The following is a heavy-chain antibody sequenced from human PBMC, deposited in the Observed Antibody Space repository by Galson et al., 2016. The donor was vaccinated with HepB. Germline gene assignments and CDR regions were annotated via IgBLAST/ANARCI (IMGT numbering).Heavy chain of an antibody. CDR3: AREAIVVVERAAADDAFDI. CDR1: GFTEFTFRDYY. V-gene: IGHV3-7*01. J-gene: IGHJ3*02. D-gene: IGHD2-15*01. Sequence: SLRLSCAASGFTEFTFRDYYMTWVRQAPGKGLEWVANIRQDGREKFYADSVKGRFTISRDNAKNSVFLQMNSLRAEDTAVYYCAREAIVVVERAAADDAFDIWGQGTMVTVSS. CDR2: IRQDGREK.